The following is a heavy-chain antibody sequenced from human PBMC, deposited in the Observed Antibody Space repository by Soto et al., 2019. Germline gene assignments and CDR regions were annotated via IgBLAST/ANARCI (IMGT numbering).Heavy chain of an antibody. CDR1: GGSISSSSYY. J-gene: IGHJ5*02. Sequence: QLQLQESGPGLVKPSETLSLTCTVSGGSISSSSYYWGWIRQPPGKGLEWIGSIYYSGSTYYNPSLKSRVTISVDTSKNQFSLKLSSVTAADTAVYYCARRGFRWELRWFDPWGQGTLVTVSS. D-gene: IGHD1-26*01. V-gene: IGHV4-39*01. CDR3: ARRGFRWELRWFDP. CDR2: IYYSGST.